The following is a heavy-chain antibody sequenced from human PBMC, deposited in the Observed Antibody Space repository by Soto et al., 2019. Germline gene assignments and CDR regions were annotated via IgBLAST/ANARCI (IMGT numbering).Heavy chain of an antibody. J-gene: IGHJ6*02. CDR2: IYHSGST. CDR3: ARDLSSSWPGGYYGMYV. D-gene: IGHD6-13*01. V-gene: IGHV4-4*02. Sequence: SETLSLTCAVSGGSISSSNWWSWVRQPPGKGLEWIGEIYHSGSTNYNPSLKSRVTISVDKSKNQFSLKLSSMTAADTAVYYCARDLSSSWPGGYYGMYVWGQGTTVTVSS. CDR1: GGSISSSNW.